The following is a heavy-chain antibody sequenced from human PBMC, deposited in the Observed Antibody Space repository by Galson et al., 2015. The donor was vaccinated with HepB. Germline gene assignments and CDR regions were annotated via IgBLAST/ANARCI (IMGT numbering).Heavy chain of an antibody. J-gene: IGHJ6*02. D-gene: IGHD4-17*01. CDR2: ISGSGGST. CDR1: GFTFSSYA. V-gene: IGHV3-23*01. CDR3: ARDQGGYGDYALSAETYYYYYGMDV. Sequence: SLRLSCAASGFTFSSYAMSWVRQAPGKGLEWVSAISGSGGSTYYADSVKGRFTISRDNAKNSLYLQMNSLRDEDTAVYYCARDQGGYGDYALSAETYYYYYGMDVWGQGTTVTVSS.